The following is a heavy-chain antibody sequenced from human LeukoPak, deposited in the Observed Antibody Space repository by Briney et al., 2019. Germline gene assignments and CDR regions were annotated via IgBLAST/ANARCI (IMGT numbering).Heavy chain of an antibody. D-gene: IGHD6-6*01. J-gene: IGHJ5*02. Sequence: ASVKVSCKASGYRFTTYGISWVRQAPGQGLEWMGWISAYNGNTNYAQKLQGRVTMTTDTATSTAYMELRSLRYDDTAVDYCARDMIAARPNWFDPWGQGTLVTVSS. CDR3: ARDMIAARPNWFDP. V-gene: IGHV1-18*01. CDR2: ISAYNGNT. CDR1: GYRFTTYG.